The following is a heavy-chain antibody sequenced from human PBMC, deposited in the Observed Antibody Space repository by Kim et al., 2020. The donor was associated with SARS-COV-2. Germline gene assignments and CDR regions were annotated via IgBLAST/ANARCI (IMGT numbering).Heavy chain of an antibody. CDR3: TRSPGGNSGD. D-gene: IGHD2-21*02. J-gene: IGHJ4*02. CDR2: AT. Sequence: ATAYAASVKGRFTISRDDSKNTAYLQMNSLKTEDTAVYYCTRSPGGNSGDWGQGTLVTVSS. V-gene: IGHV3-73*01.